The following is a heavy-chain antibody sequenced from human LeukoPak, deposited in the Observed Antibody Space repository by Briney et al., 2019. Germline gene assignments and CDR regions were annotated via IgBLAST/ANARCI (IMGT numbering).Heavy chain of an antibody. CDR2: IHYSGST. J-gene: IGHJ4*02. CDR1: GGSISSYY. CDR3: ALGYSGYDSYYFDY. Sequence: SETLSLTCTVSGGSISSYYWSWIRQPPGKGLEWIGYIHYSGSTNYNPSLKSRVTISVDTSKNQFSLKLSSVTAADTAVYYCALGYSGYDSYYFDYWGQGTLVTVSS. V-gene: IGHV4-59*01. D-gene: IGHD5-12*01.